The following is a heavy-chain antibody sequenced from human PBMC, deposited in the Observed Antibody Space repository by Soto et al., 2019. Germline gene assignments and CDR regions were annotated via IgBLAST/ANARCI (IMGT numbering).Heavy chain of an antibody. D-gene: IGHD6-13*01. CDR3: ARAAAAGLGYYYYGMDV. CDR1: GGTFSSYA. V-gene: IGHV1-69*01. CDR2: IIPICGTA. J-gene: IGHJ6*02. Sequence: QVQLVQSGAEVKKPGSSVKVSCKASGGTFSSYAISWVRQAPGQGLEWMGGIIPICGTANYAQKFQGRVTITADESTSTAYMELSSLRSEDTAVYYCARAAAAGLGYYYYGMDVWGQGTTVTVSS.